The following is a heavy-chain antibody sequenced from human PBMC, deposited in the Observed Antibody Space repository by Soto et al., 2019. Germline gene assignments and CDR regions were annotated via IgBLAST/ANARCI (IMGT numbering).Heavy chain of an antibody. J-gene: IGHJ4*02. Sequence: SETLSLTCSVAGDSIRTYHWSWIRQPPGKGLEWIGYIHYSGKTDYNSSLKSRVTISVDTSKNQFSLNLSSVTAADSAVYYCMLGSGWKDFYYWGQGTLVTVSS. CDR2: IHYSGKT. D-gene: IGHD3-22*01. CDR1: GDSIRTYH. CDR3: MLGSGWKDFYY. V-gene: IGHV4-59*08.